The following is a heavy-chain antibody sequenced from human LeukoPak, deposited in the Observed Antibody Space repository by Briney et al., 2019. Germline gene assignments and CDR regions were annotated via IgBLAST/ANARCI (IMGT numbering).Heavy chain of an antibody. J-gene: IGHJ4*02. Sequence: PGVSLRLSXAASGFTFDDYGMSWVRQAPGKGLEWVSGINWNGGSTGYADSVKGRFTISRDNAKNSLYLQMNSLRAEDTALYYCARAQVKLRYFDWLPAGYWGQGTLVTVSS. CDR3: ARAQVKLRYFDWLPAGY. D-gene: IGHD3-9*01. V-gene: IGHV3-20*04. CDR1: GFTFDDYG. CDR2: INWNGGST.